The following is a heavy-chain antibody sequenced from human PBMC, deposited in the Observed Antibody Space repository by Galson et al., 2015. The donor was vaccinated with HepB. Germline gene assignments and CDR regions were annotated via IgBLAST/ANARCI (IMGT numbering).Heavy chain of an antibody. CDR2: ISSSSSYI. V-gene: IGHV3-21*01. CDR1: GFTFSSYS. D-gene: IGHD6-13*01. Sequence: SLRLSCAASGFTFSSYSMNWVRQAPGKGLVWVSSISSSSSYIYYADSVKGRFTISRDNAKNSLYLQMNSLRAEDTAVYYCARVVSSSWYTNWFDPWGQGTLVTVSS. J-gene: IGHJ5*02. CDR3: ARVVSSSWYTNWFDP.